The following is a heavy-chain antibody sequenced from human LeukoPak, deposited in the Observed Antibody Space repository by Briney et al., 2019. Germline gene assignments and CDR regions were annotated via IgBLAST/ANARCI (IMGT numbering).Heavy chain of an antibody. V-gene: IGHV3-74*01. Sequence: GGSLRLSCAAAGFTFRSYWMHWVRQAPGKGLVWVSRSNSDGSSTSYADSVKGRFTSSRDNAKNTLFLQMNSLRAEDTAVYYCARGAYCGGDCYSGGIDYWGQGTLVTVSS. CDR1: GFTFRSYW. CDR2: SNSDGSST. D-gene: IGHD2-21*01. J-gene: IGHJ4*02. CDR3: ARGAYCGGDCYSGGIDY.